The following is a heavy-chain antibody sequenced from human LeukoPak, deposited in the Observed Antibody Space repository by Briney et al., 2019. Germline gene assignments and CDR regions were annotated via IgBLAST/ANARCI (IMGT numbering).Heavy chain of an antibody. J-gene: IGHJ4*02. Sequence: SETLSLTCAVYGESFNDYYWSWIRQPPGKGLEWIGEINHRGRTNYNPSLKSRVTISVDTSKNQSSLRLSSVTAADTAMYYCARVDYGDYSKDFDYWGQGILVTVSS. CDR1: GESFNDYY. CDR3: ARVDYGDYSKDFDY. CDR2: INHRGRT. D-gene: IGHD4-17*01. V-gene: IGHV4-34*01.